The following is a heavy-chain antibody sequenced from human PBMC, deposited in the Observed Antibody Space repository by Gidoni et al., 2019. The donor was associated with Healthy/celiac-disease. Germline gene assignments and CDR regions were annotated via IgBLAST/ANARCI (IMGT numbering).Heavy chain of an antibody. V-gene: IGHV3-21*01. Sequence: EVQLVESGGGLVKPGGSQRLSCAASGFTFSSYRMNWVRQAPGKGLEWVSSISSSSSYIYYADSVKGRFTISRDNAKNSLYLQMNSLRAEDTAVYYCARDVRRKDYRDEGDFDYWGQGTLVTVSS. CDR1: GFTFSSYR. CDR2: ISSSSSYI. J-gene: IGHJ4*02. D-gene: IGHD4-4*01. CDR3: ARDVRRKDYRDEGDFDY.